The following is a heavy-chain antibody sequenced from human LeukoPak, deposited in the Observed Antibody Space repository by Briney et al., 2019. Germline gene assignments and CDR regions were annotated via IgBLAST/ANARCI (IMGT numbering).Heavy chain of an antibody. D-gene: IGHD5/OR15-5a*01. Sequence: ASETLSLTCALSGYSITSGYYWGWIRQPPGKGLEWIGTIYHRGSTYYSPSLKSRVTISVDTSKNQFSLKLSSVTAADTAVYYCAGGASTDYWGQGTLVTVSS. J-gene: IGHJ4*02. CDR2: IYHRGST. CDR3: AGGASTDY. V-gene: IGHV4-38-2*01. CDR1: GYSITSGYY.